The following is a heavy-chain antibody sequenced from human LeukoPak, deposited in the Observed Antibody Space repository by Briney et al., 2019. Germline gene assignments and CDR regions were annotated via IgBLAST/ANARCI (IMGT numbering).Heavy chain of an antibody. Sequence: GGSLRLSCAASGFTFSSYSMNWVRQAPGKGLEWVSSISSSSSYIYYADSVKGRFTISRDNAKNSLYLQMNSLRAEDTAVYYCARDPSYGAETSTTIKGVYWGQGTLVTVSS. V-gene: IGHV3-21*01. D-gene: IGHD4-17*01. CDR3: ARDPSYGAETSTTIKGVY. J-gene: IGHJ4*02. CDR2: ISSSSSYI. CDR1: GFTFSSYS.